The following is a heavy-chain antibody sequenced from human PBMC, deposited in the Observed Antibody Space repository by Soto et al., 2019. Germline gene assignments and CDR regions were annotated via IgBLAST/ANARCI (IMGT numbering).Heavy chain of an antibody. J-gene: IGHJ3*02. CDR2: MSYTGST. V-gene: IGHV4-31*03. Sequence: SETLSLTCTVSGGSIKAGGFYWTWIRQHPGRGLEWIGFMSYTGSTYSNPSLKSRVTISMDTSKNQFSLNLTSVTAADTAVYYCARETLDYDLLTHSSSDDAFDIWGQGTLVTVSS. CDR3: ARETLDYDLLTHSSSDDAFDI. D-gene: IGHD3-9*01. CDR1: GGSIKAGGFY.